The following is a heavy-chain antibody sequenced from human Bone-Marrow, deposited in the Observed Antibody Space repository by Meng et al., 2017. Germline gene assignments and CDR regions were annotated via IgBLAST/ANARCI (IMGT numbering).Heavy chain of an antibody. J-gene: IGHJ4*02. V-gene: IGHV3-23*01. Sequence: GGSLRLSCAASGFTFGSHGMHWVRQTPGKGLEWVSAISGSGSSTYYADSVKGRFTISRDNSKNMLFLQMNSLRGEDTAIYYCAKNSVSSGYHYRDWGQGTLVTVSS. CDR1: GFTFGSHG. CDR3: AKNSVSSGYHYRD. D-gene: IGHD3-22*01. CDR2: ISGSGSST.